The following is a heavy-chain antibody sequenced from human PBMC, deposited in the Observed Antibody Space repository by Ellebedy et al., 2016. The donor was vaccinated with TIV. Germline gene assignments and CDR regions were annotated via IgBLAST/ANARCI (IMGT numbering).Heavy chain of an antibody. CDR1: GFTFSNYA. V-gene: IGHV3-23*01. CDR3: TKRKHSNSTTFSPRFAS. CDR2: ISGRGSDQ. Sequence: PGGSLRLSCAASGFTFSNYAMNWVRQAPGKGLEWVSGISGRGSDQYYAESVKGRFTISRDKSKNTLYVQMNSLRVEDTAIYYGTKRKHSNSTTFSPRFASWGLGTLVIVSS. D-gene: IGHD2/OR15-2a*01. J-gene: IGHJ4*02.